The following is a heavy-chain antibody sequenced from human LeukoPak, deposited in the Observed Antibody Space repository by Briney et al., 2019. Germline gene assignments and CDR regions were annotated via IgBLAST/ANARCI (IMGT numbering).Heavy chain of an antibody. D-gene: IGHD5-18*01. Sequence: ASVKVSCKASGYTFTSYAMHWVRQAPGQRLEWIGWINAGNGNTKYSQEFQGRVTITRDKSASTAYMELSSLRSEDIAIYYCARGGLGYSYGYVDYWGQGTLVTVSS. CDR2: INAGNGNT. V-gene: IGHV1-3*03. CDR1: GYTFTSYA. CDR3: ARGGLGYSYGYVDY. J-gene: IGHJ4*02.